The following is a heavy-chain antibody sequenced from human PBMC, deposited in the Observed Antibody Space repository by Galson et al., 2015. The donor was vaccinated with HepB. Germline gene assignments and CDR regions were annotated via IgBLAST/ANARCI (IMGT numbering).Heavy chain of an antibody. J-gene: IGHJ4*01. D-gene: IGHD6-19*01. CDR1: GFIFDSYS. CDR2: ISSSSTYT. V-gene: IGHV3-21*01. Sequence: SLRLSCAASGFIFDSYSMDWVRQAPGKGLEWVSYISSSSTYTYYADSVKDRFTISRDNAKNSLYLQINSLRAEDTAVYYCAREKSGIAVAGTRAFDYWGHTTLVTVSS. CDR3: AREKSGIAVAGTRAFDY.